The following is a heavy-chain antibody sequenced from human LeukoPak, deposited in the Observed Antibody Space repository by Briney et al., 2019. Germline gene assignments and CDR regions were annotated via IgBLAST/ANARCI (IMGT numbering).Heavy chain of an antibody. CDR2: VDTEDGDT. CDR1: GYTFTDQF. CDR3: ATGTRRWFVS. J-gene: IGHJ5*01. Sequence: ASVKISCKASGYTFTDQFIHWMKQGPGKGLEWVGRVDTEDGDTVYTPRSGGRLKMTADTSAETAYMEVSNLRLDDTAVYYCATGTRRWFVSWGQGTLVTVSS. D-gene: IGHD3/OR15-3a*01. V-gene: IGHV1-69-2*01.